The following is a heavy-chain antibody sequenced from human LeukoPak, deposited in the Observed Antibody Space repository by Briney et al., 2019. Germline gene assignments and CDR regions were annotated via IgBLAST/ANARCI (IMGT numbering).Heavy chain of an antibody. CDR1: GFAFSTYA. CDR3: ARDWYDF. J-gene: IGHJ5*01. CDR2: IGGSGSYT. V-gene: IGHV3-23*01. Sequence: GGSLRLSRTASGFAFSTYAMLWVRQAPGKGLEWVSVIGGSGSYTYYADSVKGRFTISRDNSKDTLYLQMNSLRAEDTAVYYCARDWYDFWGQGTLVTVSS.